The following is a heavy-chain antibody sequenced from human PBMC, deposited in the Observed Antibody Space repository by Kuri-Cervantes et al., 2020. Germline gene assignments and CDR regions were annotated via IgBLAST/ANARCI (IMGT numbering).Heavy chain of an antibody. CDR3: AIGTVVTIDY. CDR2: INPSGGST. J-gene: IGHJ4*02. CDR1: GYTFTGYY. V-gene: IGHV1-46*01. D-gene: IGHD4-23*01. Sequence: ASVKVSCKASGYTFTGYYMHWVRQAPGQGLEWMGWINPSGGSTSYAQKFQGRVTMTRDTSTSTVYMELSSLRSEDTAVYYCAIGTVVTIDYWGQGTLVTVSS.